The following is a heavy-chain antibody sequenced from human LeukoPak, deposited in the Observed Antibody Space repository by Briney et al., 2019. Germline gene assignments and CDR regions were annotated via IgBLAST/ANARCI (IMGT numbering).Heavy chain of an antibody. CDR2: IDSDGGST. D-gene: IGHD4-17*01. CDR3: ARGKNGDSLFDY. Sequence: GGSLRLSCAASGFTFSSYWMNWVRQAPGKGLVWVSRIDSDGGSTTYADSVKGRFTISRDNAKNTLSLQMNSLIAEDTAVYYCARGKNGDSLFDYWGQGTLVTVSS. CDR1: GFTFSSYW. V-gene: IGHV3-74*01. J-gene: IGHJ4*02.